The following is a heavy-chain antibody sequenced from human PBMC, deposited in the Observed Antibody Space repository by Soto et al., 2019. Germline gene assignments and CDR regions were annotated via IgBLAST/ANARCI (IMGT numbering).Heavy chain of an antibody. V-gene: IGHV4-30-4*01. Sequence: SETLSLTCTVSGGSIRSGDYYWSWIRQPPGKGLEWIGYIYPSGSAFYKPSLQSRISMSGDTSKNQFSLNLTSVSAADTAVYFCARGGYSYGNYFDSWGQGTPVTVSS. J-gene: IGHJ4*02. CDR1: GGSIRSGDYY. D-gene: IGHD5-18*01. CDR3: ARGGYSYGNYFDS. CDR2: IYPSGSA.